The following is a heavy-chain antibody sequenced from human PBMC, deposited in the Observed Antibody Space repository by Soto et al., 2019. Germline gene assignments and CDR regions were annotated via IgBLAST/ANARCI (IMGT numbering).Heavy chain of an antibody. V-gene: IGHV3-30*18. CDR3: AKDNDLNP. D-gene: IGHD1-1*01. CDR2: ISYDGGNQ. J-gene: IGHJ5*02. CDR1: GFTCSNYG. Sequence: QVQLVESGGGFVQHGRSLRLSCAASGFTCSNYGRHWVRPAPGKGLEWVAVISYDGGNQNYADSVKGRFIISRDNSKNTLYLHMNSLRPEDTAMYYCAKDNDLNPWGQGTLVTVSS.